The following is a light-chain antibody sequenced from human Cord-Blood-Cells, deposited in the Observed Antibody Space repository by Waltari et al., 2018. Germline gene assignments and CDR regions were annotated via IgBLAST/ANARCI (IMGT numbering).Light chain of an antibody. CDR3: SSYTSSSTVV. Sequence: QSALTQPASVYGSPGQSTTIPCTGTSSDVGGYTYVSWYQQHPGKAPKLMIYEVSKRPSGVSNRFSGSKSGNTASLTISGLQAEDEADYYCSSYTSSSTVVFGGGTKLTVL. CDR1: SSDVGGYTY. V-gene: IGLV2-14*01. CDR2: EVS. J-gene: IGLJ2*01.